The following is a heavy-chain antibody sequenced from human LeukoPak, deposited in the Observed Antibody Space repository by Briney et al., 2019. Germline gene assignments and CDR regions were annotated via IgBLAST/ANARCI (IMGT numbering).Heavy chain of an antibody. Sequence: SETLSPTCAVYGGSLSGYIWSWIRQPPGKGVEWIGEINHSGSTDYNPSLKSRVTMSVDTSRNQFSSKLNSVTAADAAVYYCVRADGRDGYRGLVDYWGQGTLVTVSS. J-gene: IGHJ4*02. D-gene: IGHD5-24*01. CDR3: VRADGRDGYRGLVDY. CDR1: GGSLSGYI. V-gene: IGHV4-34*01. CDR2: INHSGST.